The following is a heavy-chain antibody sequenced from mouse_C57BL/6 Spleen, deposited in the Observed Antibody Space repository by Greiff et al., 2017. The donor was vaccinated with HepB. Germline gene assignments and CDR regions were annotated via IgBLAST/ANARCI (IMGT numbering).Heavy chain of an antibody. CDR3: ARHDGYYVWYFDV. CDR2: ISSGSSTI. D-gene: IGHD2-3*01. J-gene: IGHJ1*03. Sequence: EVKLMESGGGLVKPGGSLKLSCAASGFTFSDYGMHWVRQAPEKGLEWVAYISSGSSTIYYADTVKGRFTISRDNAKNTLFLQMTSLRSEDTAMYYCARHDGYYVWYFDVWGTGTTVTVSS. CDR1: GFTFSDYG. V-gene: IGHV5-17*01.